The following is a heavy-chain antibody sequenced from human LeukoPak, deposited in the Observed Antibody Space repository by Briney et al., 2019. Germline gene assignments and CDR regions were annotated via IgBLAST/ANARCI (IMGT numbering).Heavy chain of an antibody. CDR2: ISYDGSNK. D-gene: IGHD3-10*01. Sequence: GRSLRLSCAASGFTFSSYGMHWVRQAPGKGLEWVAVISYDGSNKYYADSVKGRFTISRDNSKNTLYLQMNSLRAEDTAVYYCAKELGYGSGSPGAFGIWGQGTMVTVSS. CDR1: GFTFSSYG. CDR3: AKELGYGSGSPGAFGI. V-gene: IGHV3-30*18. J-gene: IGHJ3*02.